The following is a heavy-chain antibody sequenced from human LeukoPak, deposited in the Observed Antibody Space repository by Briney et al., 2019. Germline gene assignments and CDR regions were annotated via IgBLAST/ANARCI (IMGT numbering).Heavy chain of an antibody. CDR3: ARDQGYGDYGPTYSFDY. Sequence: ASVKVSCKASGYTFTSYYMHWVRQAPGQGLEWMGIINPSGGSTSYAQKFQGRVTMTRDTSTSTVYMELSSLRSEDTAVYYCARDQGYGDYGPTYSFDYWGQGTLVTVSS. CDR1: GYTFTSYY. J-gene: IGHJ4*02. CDR2: INPSGGST. V-gene: IGHV1-46*01. D-gene: IGHD4-17*01.